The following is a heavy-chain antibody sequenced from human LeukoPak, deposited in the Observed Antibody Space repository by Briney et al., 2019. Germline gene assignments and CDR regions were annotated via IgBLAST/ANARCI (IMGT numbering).Heavy chain of an antibody. CDR1: GFTLSSYW. D-gene: IGHD1-1*01. Sequence: GGSLRLSCAASGFTLSSYWMSWVRQAPGKGLEWVANIKQDGSEKYYVDSVKGRFTISRDNAKNSLHLQMNSLRAEDTAVYYCARENDKGTTPYAFDIWGQGTMVTVSS. J-gene: IGHJ3*02. V-gene: IGHV3-7*01. CDR2: IKQDGSEK. CDR3: ARENDKGTTPYAFDI.